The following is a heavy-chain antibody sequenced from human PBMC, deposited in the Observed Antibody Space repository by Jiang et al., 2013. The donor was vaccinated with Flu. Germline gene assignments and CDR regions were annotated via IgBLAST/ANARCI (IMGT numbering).Heavy chain of an antibody. V-gene: IGHV4-59*01. Sequence: VQLVESGPGLVKPSETLSLTCTVSRGSISASYWSWIRQPPGKGLEWIGYLYYSGSTNYNPSLKSRVTISVDTSKNHVSLRLSSVTAADTAVYYCARDRIVGYFDLWGRGTLVTVSX. J-gene: IGHJ2*01. D-gene: IGHD2-15*01. CDR2: LYYSGST. CDR1: RGSISASY. CDR3: ARDRIVGYFDL.